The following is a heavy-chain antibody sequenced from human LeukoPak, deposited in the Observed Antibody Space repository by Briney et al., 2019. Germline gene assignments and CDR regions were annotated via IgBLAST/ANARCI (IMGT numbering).Heavy chain of an antibody. Sequence: GGSLRLSCAASGFTFSSYAMSWVRQAPGKGLEWVSYISSSGSTIYYADSVKGRFTISRDNAKNSLYLQMNSLRAEDTAVYYCARPGDSGALDYWGQGTLVTVSS. CDR1: GFTFSSYA. CDR3: ARPGDSGALDY. V-gene: IGHV3-48*04. CDR2: ISSSGSTI. J-gene: IGHJ4*02. D-gene: IGHD1-26*01.